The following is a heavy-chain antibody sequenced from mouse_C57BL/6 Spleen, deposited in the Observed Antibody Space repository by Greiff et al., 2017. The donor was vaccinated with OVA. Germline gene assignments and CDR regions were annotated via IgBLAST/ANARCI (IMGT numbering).Heavy chain of an antibody. J-gene: IGHJ2*01. CDR2: IYPGDGDT. D-gene: IGHD1-1*01. CDR1: GYAFSSSW. V-gene: IGHV1-82*01. CDR3: ARWDYGSSYAY. Sequence: QVQLQQSGPELVKPGASVKISCKASGYAFSSSWMNWVKQRPGKGLEWIGRIYPGDGDTNYNGKFKGKATLTADKSSSTAYMQLSSLTSEDSAVYFCARWDYGSSYAYWGQGTTLTVSS.